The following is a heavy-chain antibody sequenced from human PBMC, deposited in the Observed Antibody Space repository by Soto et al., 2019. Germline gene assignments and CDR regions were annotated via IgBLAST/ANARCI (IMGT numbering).Heavy chain of an antibody. CDR1: GFTFRDYY. CDR2: ISSSSSYT. V-gene: IGHV3-11*06. Sequence: LRLSCAASGFTFRDYYMSWIRQAPGKGLGWVSYISSSSSYTNYADSVKGRFTISRDNSKNTLYLQMNSLRAEDTAVYYCARVSAATGSWSSPFDYWGQGTLVTVSS. CDR3: ARVSAATGSWSSPFDY. J-gene: IGHJ4*02. D-gene: IGHD6-13*01.